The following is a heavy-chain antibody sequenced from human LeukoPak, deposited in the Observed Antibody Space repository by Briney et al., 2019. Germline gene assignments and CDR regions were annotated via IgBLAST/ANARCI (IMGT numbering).Heavy chain of an antibody. J-gene: IGHJ4*02. CDR2: IYPSGNI. CDR1: GLTFSNSY. V-gene: IGHV3-53*01. D-gene: IGHD5-24*01. CDR3: ARTFVSGDGYKVGYFDY. Sequence: GGSLRLSCAASGLTFSNSYMSWVRRAPGKGLEWVSLIYPSGNIYYADSVKGRFTISRDNSKNTLFLQMNSVRAEDTAIYYCARTFVSGDGYKVGYFDYWGQGTLVTVSS.